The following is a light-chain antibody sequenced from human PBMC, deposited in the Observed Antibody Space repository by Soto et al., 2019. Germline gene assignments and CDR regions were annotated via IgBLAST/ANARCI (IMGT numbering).Light chain of an antibody. CDR2: QVT. J-gene: IGLJ1*01. CDR3: TSYTTSSTRV. CDR1: TRYIAGYNY. V-gene: IGLV2-14*01. Sequence: QSAVTQPASVSGSLGQSITISCTGTTRYIAGYNYISWYQQLPGKAPKLMIYQVTIRPSGISNRFSGSKPGNTASLTISGLQDEDEADYYCTSYTTSSTRVFGTGTKVTV.